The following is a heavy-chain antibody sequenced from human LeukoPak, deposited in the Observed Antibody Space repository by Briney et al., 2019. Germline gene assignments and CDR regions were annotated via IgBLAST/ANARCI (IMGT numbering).Heavy chain of an antibody. V-gene: IGHV4-59*08. CDR3: ARGGNIVPNWFDP. J-gene: IGHJ5*02. CDR2: IYYSGST. Sequence: PSETLSLTCTVSGGSISSYYWSWIRQPPGKGLEWIGYIYYSGSTNYNPSLKSRVTISVDTSKNQFSLKLSSVTAADTAVYYCARGGNIVPNWFDPWGQGTLVTVSS. CDR1: GGSISSYY. D-gene: IGHD2-8*01.